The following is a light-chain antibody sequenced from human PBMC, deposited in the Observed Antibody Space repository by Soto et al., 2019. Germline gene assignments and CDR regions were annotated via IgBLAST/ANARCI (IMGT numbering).Light chain of an antibody. CDR2: AAS. V-gene: IGKV1-39*01. Sequence: DFELTQSPSSLSAFVGDRVSISCRASQSISKFLSWYQQRPGTAPKLLIYAASSLESGVPSRFSGSGSGTDFTLTISSLEPEDFAVYYCQQRSSCPLTFGGGTKVEIK. CDR1: QSISKF. J-gene: IGKJ4*01. CDR3: QQRSSCPLT.